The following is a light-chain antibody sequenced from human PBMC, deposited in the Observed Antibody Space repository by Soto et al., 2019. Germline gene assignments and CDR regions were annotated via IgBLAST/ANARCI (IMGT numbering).Light chain of an antibody. CDR3: SSYAGTYNVI. CDR2: DVS. CDR1: SSDIGGYKY. Sequence: QSALTQPRSVSGSPGQSVTISCTGTSSDIGGYKYVSWYQHHPGKAPKLMIYDVSQRPSGVPDRFSGSKSGNTASLTISGLQPEDEADYYCSSYAGTYNVIFGGGTKLTVL. V-gene: IGLV2-11*01. J-gene: IGLJ2*01.